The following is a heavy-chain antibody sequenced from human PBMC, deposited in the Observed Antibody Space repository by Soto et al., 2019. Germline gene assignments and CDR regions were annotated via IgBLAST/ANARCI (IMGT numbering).Heavy chain of an antibody. J-gene: IGHJ4*02. D-gene: IGHD1-1*01. CDR2: ISGSGGST. CDR1: GFTFSSYA. V-gene: IGHV3-23*01. CDR3: AKDPRVGTNGLQDY. Sequence: GGSLRLSCAASGFTFSSYAMSWVRQAPGKGLEWVSAISGSGGSTYYADSVKGRFTISRDNSKNTLYLQMNSLRAEDTAVYYCAKDPRVGTNGLQDYWGQGTLVTVSS.